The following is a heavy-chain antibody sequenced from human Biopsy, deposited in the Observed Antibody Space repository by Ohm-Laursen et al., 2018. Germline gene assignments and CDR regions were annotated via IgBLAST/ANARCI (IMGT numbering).Heavy chain of an antibody. Sequence: SLRLSCSASGFIFSSYAMHWVRQAPGKGLQWVAFISYDGSKKDCGDSVKGRFTISRDNSKNTLYLQMNNLRAEDTAVYYCAKIAFDSSGANTMRDYWGQGTLVTVSS. D-gene: IGHD3-22*01. V-gene: IGHV3-30*18. CDR2: ISYDGSKK. CDR3: AKIAFDSSGANTMRDY. CDR1: GFIFSSYA. J-gene: IGHJ4*02.